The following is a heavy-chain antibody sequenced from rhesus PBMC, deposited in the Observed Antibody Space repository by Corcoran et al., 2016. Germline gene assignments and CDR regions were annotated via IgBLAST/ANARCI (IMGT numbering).Heavy chain of an antibody. CDR3: ARSRGFDC. J-gene: IGHJ4*01. V-gene: IGHV4-81*01. Sequence: QLQLQESGPGLVKPSETLSLTCAVSGGSMRDYYWSWVRQPPGKGLEWIGNIEGNFSVTNTTPSLMSRGPISKATAKNQFSLKRSSVTAADTAVYYCARSRGFDCWGQGVLVTVSS. CDR2: IEGNFSVT. CDR1: GGSMRDYY.